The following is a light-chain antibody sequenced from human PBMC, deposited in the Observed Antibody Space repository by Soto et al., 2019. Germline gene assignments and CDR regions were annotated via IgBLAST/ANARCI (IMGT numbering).Light chain of an antibody. CDR3: SSYTGSNTLVV. CDR1: SSDVAAYNY. Sequence: QPVLTQPASVSGSPGQSITISCTETSSDVAAYNYVSWYQHHPGKAPKLMMYEVSKRPSGVSNRFSGSKSGNAASLTISGLQPEDEADYYCSSYTGSNTLVVFGGGTKLTVL. CDR2: EVS. J-gene: IGLJ2*01. V-gene: IGLV2-14*01.